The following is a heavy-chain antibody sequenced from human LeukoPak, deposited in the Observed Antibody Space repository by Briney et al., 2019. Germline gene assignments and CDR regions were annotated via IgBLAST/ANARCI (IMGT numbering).Heavy chain of an antibody. CDR2: INPNSGGT. CDR3: ARESSGSYYYGMDV. V-gene: IGHV1-2*02. Sequence: GASVKVSCKASGYTFTGYYMHWVRQAPGQGLEWMGWINPNSGGTSYAQKFQGRVTMTRDTSISTAYMELSRLRSDDTAVYYCARESSGSYYYGMDVWGQGTTVTVSS. CDR1: GYTFTGYY. J-gene: IGHJ6*02. D-gene: IGHD1-26*01.